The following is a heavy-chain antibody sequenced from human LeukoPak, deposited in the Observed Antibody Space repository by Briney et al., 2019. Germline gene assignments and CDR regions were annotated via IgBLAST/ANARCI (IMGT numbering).Heavy chain of an antibody. Sequence: GGSLRLSCAASGFTASGNYMSCVRQAPGQGLEWVSVIYGGVNTFYADSVQGRFTISRDNSKNTLYLQMNSLRAEDTAVYYCARLAGSGWLDYWGQGTLVTVSS. J-gene: IGHJ4*02. CDR1: GFTASGNY. D-gene: IGHD6-19*01. V-gene: IGHV3-53*01. CDR3: ARLAGSGWLDY. CDR2: IYGGVNT.